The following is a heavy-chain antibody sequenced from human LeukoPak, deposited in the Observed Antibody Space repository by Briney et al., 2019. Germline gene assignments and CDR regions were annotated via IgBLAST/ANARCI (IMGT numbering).Heavy chain of an antibody. D-gene: IGHD6-19*01. J-gene: IGHJ5*02. CDR2: VDPEDGET. V-gene: IGHV1-69-2*01. Sequence: ASVKVSCKVSGYTFTDYYMHWVQQAPGKGLEWMGLVDPEDGETIYAEKFQGRVTITADTSTDTAYMELSSLRSEDTAVYYCATRPGSSGWLKPWGQGTLVTVSS. CDR3: ATRPGSSGWLKP. CDR1: GYTFTDYY.